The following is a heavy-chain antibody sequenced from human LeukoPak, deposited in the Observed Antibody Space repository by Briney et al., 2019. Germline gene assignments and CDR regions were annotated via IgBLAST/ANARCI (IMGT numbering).Heavy chain of an antibody. Sequence: SVKVSCKASGGTFSSYAISWVRQAPGQGLEWMGGIIPIFGTANYAQKFQGRVTITADESTSTAYMELSSLRSEDTAVYYCARVREPMRGRDLLGTLGYWGQGTLVTVSS. CDR1: GGTFSSYA. CDR3: ARVREPMRGRDLLGTLGY. V-gene: IGHV1-69*13. CDR2: IIPIFGTA. D-gene: IGHD1-26*01. J-gene: IGHJ4*02.